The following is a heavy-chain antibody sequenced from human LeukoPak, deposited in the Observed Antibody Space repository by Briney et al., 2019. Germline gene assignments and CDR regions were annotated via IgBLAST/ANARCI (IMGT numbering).Heavy chain of an antibody. D-gene: IGHD3-22*01. V-gene: IGHV1-2*02. CDR1: GYTFTGYY. CDR3: ARDPGSGYYSSNFDY. J-gene: IGHJ4*02. CDR2: INPNSGAT. Sequence: ASVKVSCKASGYTFTGYYMQWVRQAPGQGLEWMGWINPNSGATKYAQKFQGRVTMTRDTSISTAYMELIRLRSDDTAVYYCARDPGSGYYSSNFDYWGQGILVTVSS.